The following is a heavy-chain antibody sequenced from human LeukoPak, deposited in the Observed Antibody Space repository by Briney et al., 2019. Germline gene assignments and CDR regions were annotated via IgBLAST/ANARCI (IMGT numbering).Heavy chain of an antibody. CDR2: ISANNGNT. CDR1: GYTFSSHG. V-gene: IGHV1-18*01. J-gene: IGHJ4*02. CDR3: AREGTAGRYYFYY. Sequence: GASVKVSCKASGYTFSSHGITWVRQAPGQGLEWMGWISANNGNTNYAQKLQGRVTVTTDTSTSIAYMELRSLRSDDTAVYYCAREGTAGRYYFYYWGQGTLVTVSS. D-gene: IGHD3-10*01.